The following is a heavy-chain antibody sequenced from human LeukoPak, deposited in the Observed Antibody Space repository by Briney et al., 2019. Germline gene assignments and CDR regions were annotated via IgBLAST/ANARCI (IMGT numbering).Heavy chain of an antibody. J-gene: IGHJ5*02. CDR2: IYYSGSS. V-gene: IGHV4-39*07. Sequence: SETLSLTCTVSGGSISSSSYYWGWIRQPPGKGLEWIGTIYYSGSSYYNPPLKSRVTISVDTSKNQFSLKLSSATAADTAVYYCAREPDRYCSSTSCPNWYDPWGQGTLVTVSS. CDR1: GGSISSSSYY. D-gene: IGHD2-2*01. CDR3: AREPDRYCSSTSCPNWYDP.